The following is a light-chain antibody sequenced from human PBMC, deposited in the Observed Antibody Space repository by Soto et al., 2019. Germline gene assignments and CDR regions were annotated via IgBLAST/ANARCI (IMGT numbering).Light chain of an antibody. CDR2: EGS. CDR1: ISDVGSYNL. J-gene: IGLJ1*01. V-gene: IGLV2-23*03. CDR3: CSYAGSSTFFYV. Sequence: QSVLSQPSSVSGSPGQSITISCTGTISDVGSYNLVSWYQQHPGKAPKLMIYEGSKRPSGVSNRFSGSKSGNKASLTISGLQAEEEADYYCCSYAGSSTFFYVFGTGTRSPY.